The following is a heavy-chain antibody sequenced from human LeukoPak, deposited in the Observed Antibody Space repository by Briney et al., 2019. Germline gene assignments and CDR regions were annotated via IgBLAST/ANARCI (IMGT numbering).Heavy chain of an antibody. Sequence: GGSLRLSCAASGFTFSSYAMSWVRQAPGKGLEWVSAISGSGSSTYYADSVRGRFTISRDNSKNTLYLQVNSLRAEDTAVYYCARETGYYYDSSGYIDYWGQGTLVTVSS. J-gene: IGHJ4*02. CDR3: ARETGYYYDSSGYIDY. CDR1: GFTFSSYA. CDR2: ISGSGSST. V-gene: IGHV3-23*01. D-gene: IGHD3-22*01.